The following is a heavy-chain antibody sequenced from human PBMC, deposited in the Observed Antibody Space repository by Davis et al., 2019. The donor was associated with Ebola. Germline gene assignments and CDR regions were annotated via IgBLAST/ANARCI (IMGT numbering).Heavy chain of an antibody. CDR1: GFTFSSYS. Sequence: PGGSLRLSCAASGFTFSSYSMNRVRQAPGKGLEWVSSISSSSSYIYYADSVKGRFTISRDNAKNSLYLQMNSLRAEDTAVYYCASSPPGRWFSLTDPFDYWGQGTLVTVSS. CDR3: ASSPPGRWFSLTDPFDY. D-gene: IGHD3-10*01. V-gene: IGHV3-21*01. CDR2: ISSSSSYI. J-gene: IGHJ4*02.